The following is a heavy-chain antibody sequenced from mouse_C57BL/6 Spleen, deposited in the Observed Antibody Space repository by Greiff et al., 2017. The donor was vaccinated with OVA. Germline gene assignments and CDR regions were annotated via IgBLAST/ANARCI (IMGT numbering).Heavy chain of an antibody. CDR1: GYTFTSYW. V-gene: IGHV1-53*01. D-gene: IGHD1-1*01. CDR2: INPSNGGT. J-gene: IGHJ4*01. Sequence: QVQLQQPGTELVKPGALVKLSCKASGYTFTSYWMHWVKQRPGQGLEWIGNINPSNGGTNYNEKFRSKATLTVDKSSSTAYMQLSSLTSEDSAVYYCARHYGSSYAMDYWGQGTSVTVSS. CDR3: ARHYGSSYAMDY.